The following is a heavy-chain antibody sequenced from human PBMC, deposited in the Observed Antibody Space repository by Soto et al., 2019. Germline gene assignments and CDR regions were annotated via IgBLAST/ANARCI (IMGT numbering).Heavy chain of an antibody. J-gene: IGHJ1*01. CDR1: GGSISSYY. CDR2: IYYSGST. CDR3: ASYCSGGSCLIESAEYSQH. D-gene: IGHD2-15*01. Sequence: SETLSLTCTVSGGSISSYYWSWIRQPPGKGLEWIGYIYYSGSTNYNPSLKSRVTISVDTSKNQFSLKLSSVTAADTAVYYCASYCSGGSCLIESAEYSQHWGQGTLVTVSS. V-gene: IGHV4-59*01.